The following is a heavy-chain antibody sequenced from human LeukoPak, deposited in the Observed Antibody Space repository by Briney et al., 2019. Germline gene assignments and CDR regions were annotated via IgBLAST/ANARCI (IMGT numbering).Heavy chain of an antibody. D-gene: IGHD5-18*01. CDR2: ISNSGGDT. CDR1: GFTFSSYA. Sequence: GGSLRLSCAASGFTFSSYAMSWVRQAPGKGLEWVAAISNSGGDTFYSDSGKGRFTISKDNAKSSLYLQMNSLRAEDTAVYYCARAWIELWSHDYWGQGTLVTVSS. J-gene: IGHJ4*02. CDR3: ARAWIELWSHDY. V-gene: IGHV3-23*01.